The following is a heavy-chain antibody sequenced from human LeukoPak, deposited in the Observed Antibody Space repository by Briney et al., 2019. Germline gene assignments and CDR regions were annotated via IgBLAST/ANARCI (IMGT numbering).Heavy chain of an antibody. CDR3: ARGYSSSWTRYDY. J-gene: IGHJ4*02. D-gene: IGHD6-13*01. CDR1: GGSISSGGYY. CDR2: IYYSGST. Sequence: SETLSLTCTVSGGSISSGGYYWSWIRQHPGKGLEWIVYIYYSGSTYYNPSLKSRVTISVDTSKNQFSLKLSSVTAADTAVYYCARGYSSSWTRYDYWGQGTLVTVSS. V-gene: IGHV4-31*03.